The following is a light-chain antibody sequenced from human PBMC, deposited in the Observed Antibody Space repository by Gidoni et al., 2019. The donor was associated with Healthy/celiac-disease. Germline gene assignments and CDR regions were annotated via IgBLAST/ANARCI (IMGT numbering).Light chain of an antibody. CDR1: QSISSY. CDR3: QQSYSTPPT. CDR2: AAS. J-gene: IGKJ2*01. V-gene: IGKV1-39*01. Sequence: LTTSPSSLSASVGDRVTITCRASQSISSYLNWYQQKPGKAPKLLIYAASSLQSGVPSRFSGSGSGTDFTLTISSLQPEDFATYYCQQSYSTPPTFGQGTKLEIK.